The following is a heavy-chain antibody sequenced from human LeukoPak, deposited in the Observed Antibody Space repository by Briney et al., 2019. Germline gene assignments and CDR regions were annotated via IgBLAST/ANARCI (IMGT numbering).Heavy chain of an antibody. Sequence: SETLSLTCTISGGSMSSYYWNWIRQPAGKGLEWIGRIYTSVSTEYNPSLKSRVTISVDTSKNQFSLKLSSVIAADTAVYYCARTTEGYCSSASCFGFSYSYYMDVWGKGTTVTISS. CDR2: IYTSVST. V-gene: IGHV4-4*07. CDR3: ARTTEGYCSSASCFGFSYSYYMDV. J-gene: IGHJ6*03. D-gene: IGHD2-2*01. CDR1: GGSMSSYY.